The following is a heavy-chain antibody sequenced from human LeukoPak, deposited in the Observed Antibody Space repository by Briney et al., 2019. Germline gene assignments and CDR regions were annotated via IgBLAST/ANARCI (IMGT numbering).Heavy chain of an antibody. CDR3: AKDQRIPAAIRHFDY. J-gene: IGHJ4*02. V-gene: IGHV3-23*01. D-gene: IGHD2-2*02. Sequence: GGSLRLSCAATGFTFSSYAMSWVRQAPGKGLEWVSAISGSGGSTYYADSVKGRFTISRDNSKNTLYLQMNSLRAEDTAVYYCAKDQRIPAAIRHFDYWGQGTLVTVSS. CDR1: GFTFSSYA. CDR2: ISGSGGST.